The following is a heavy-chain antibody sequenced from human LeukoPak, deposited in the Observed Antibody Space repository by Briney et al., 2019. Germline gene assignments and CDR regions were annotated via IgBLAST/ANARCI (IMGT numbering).Heavy chain of an antibody. D-gene: IGHD2-2*01. CDR1: GGSFSGYY. J-gene: IGHJ6*03. CDR3: ARALGCSSTSCQFYYYYYYYMDV. Sequence: SETLSLTCAVYGGSFSGYYWSWIRQPPGKGLEWIGEINHSGSTNYNPSLKSRVTISVDTSKNQFSLKLSSVTAADTAVYYCARALGCSSTSCQFYYYYYYYMDVWGKGTTVTVSS. CDR2: INHSGST. V-gene: IGHV4-34*01.